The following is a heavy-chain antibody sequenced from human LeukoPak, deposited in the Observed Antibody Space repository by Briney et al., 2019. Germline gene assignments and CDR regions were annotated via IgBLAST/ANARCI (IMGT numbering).Heavy chain of an antibody. CDR1: GFTFSGYA. V-gene: IGHV3-23*01. CDR3: AKDLAIAARPVFDY. J-gene: IGHJ4*02. Sequence: GGSLRLACAAFGFTFSGYALTWVRQAPGKGLEWVSTVTGSGDATYYADSVKGRFTISRDNSQNMLYLQMNSLRAEDTARYYCAKDLAIAARPVFDYWGRGTLVTVSS. D-gene: IGHD6-6*01. CDR2: VTGSGDAT.